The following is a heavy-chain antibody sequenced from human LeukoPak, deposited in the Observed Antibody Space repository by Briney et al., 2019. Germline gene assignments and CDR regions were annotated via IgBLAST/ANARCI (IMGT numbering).Heavy chain of an antibody. D-gene: IGHD7-27*01. Sequence: GGSLRLSCAASGFTFSDSWMSWVRQAPGKGLECVANIKPDGSAKNYVDSVKGRFTVSRDNAKRSLYLPTSSLRADDTALYYCARDYNWGWDYWGRGTLVTVSS. CDR3: ARDYNWGWDY. CDR2: IKPDGSAK. J-gene: IGHJ4*02. V-gene: IGHV3-7*04. CDR1: GFTFSDSW.